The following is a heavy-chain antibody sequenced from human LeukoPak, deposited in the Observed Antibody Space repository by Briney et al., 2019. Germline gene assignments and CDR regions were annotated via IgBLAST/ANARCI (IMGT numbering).Heavy chain of an antibody. CDR3: ASFGIHLWLRYGMDV. J-gene: IGHJ6*04. D-gene: IGHD5-18*01. CDR2: ISSSSSYT. Sequence: GGSLRLSCAASGFTFSSYSMNWVRQAPGEGLEWVASISSSSSYTYYADSVKGRFTISRDSAKNSLYLQMNSLSAEDTAVYYCASFGIHLWLRYGMDVWGKGTTVTVSS. V-gene: IGHV3-21*01. CDR1: GFTFSSYS.